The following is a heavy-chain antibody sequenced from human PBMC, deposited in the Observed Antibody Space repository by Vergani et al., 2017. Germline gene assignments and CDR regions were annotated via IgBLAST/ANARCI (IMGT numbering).Heavy chain of an antibody. CDR2: IYYSGST. D-gene: IGHD1-7*01. V-gene: IGHV4-39*01. J-gene: IGHJ4*02. CDR1: GGSISSSSYY. Sequence: QLQLQESGPGLVKPSETLSLTCTVSGGSISSSSYYWGWIRQPPGKGLEWIGSIYYSGSTYYNPSLKSRVTISVDTSKNQFSLKLSSVTAADTAVYYCARHGRTGTWYYFDYWGQGTLVTVSS. CDR3: ARHGRTGTWYYFDY.